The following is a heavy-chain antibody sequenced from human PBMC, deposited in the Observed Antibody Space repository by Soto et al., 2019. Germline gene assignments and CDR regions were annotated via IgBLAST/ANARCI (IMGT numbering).Heavy chain of an antibody. Sequence: QVQLVQSGAEVKKPGASVKVSCKASGYTFTSYAMHWVRQAPGQRLEWMGWINAGNGNTKYSPKFQGRVTITRDTSASTAYMELSSLRSEDTAVYYCARTSGYYWYDYWGQGTLVTVSS. CDR3: ARTSGYYWYDY. CDR1: GYTFTSYA. J-gene: IGHJ4*02. V-gene: IGHV1-3*01. CDR2: INAGNGNT. D-gene: IGHD3-22*01.